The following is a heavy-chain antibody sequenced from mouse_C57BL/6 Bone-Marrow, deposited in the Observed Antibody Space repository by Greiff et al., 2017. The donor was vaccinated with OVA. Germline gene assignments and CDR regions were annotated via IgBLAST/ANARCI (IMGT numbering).Heavy chain of an antibody. CDR1: GYAFTNYL. V-gene: IGHV1-54*01. CDR3: ARPAGDAMDY. Sequence: QVQLKQSGAELVRPGTSVKVSCKASGYAFTNYLIEWVKQRPGQGLEWIGVINPGSGGTNYNEKFKGKATLTADKSSSTAYMQLSSLTSEDSAVYFCARPAGDAMDYWGQGTSVTVSS. CDR2: INPGSGGT. J-gene: IGHJ4*01.